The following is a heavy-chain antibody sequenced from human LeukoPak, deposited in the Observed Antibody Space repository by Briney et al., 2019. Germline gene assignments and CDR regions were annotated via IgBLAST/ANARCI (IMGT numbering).Heavy chain of an antibody. D-gene: IGHD6-6*01. CDR3: ARVGIAARPAHYYYYMDV. CDR1: DGSITNYD. CDR2: VHYSGST. Sequence: SETLSLTCTVSDGSITNYDWSWVRQPPGKGLEFIGHVHYSGSTNYNPSLKSRVTISVDTSKNQFSLKLSSVTAADTAVYYCARVGIAARPAHYYYYMDVWGKGTTVTVSS. V-gene: IGHV4-59*01. J-gene: IGHJ6*03.